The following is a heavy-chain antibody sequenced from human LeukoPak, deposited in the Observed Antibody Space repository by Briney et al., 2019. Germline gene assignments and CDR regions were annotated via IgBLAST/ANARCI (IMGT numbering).Heavy chain of an antibody. V-gene: IGHV1-18*01. J-gene: IGHJ4*02. CDR2: ISAYNRNT. Sequence: ASVKVSCKASGYTFTSYGISWVRQAPGQGLEWMGWISAYNRNTNYAQKLQGRVTMTTDTSTSTAYMALRSLRSDDTAVYYCARDSPHFIVGATLGDYWGQGTLVTVSS. D-gene: IGHD1-26*01. CDR3: ARDSPHFIVGATLGDY. CDR1: GYTFTSYG.